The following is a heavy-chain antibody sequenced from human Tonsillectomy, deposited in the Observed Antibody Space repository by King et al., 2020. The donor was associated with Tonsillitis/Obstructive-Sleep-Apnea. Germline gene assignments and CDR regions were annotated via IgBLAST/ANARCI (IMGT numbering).Heavy chain of an antibody. CDR2: IYYSGTT. J-gene: IGHJ6*03. V-gene: IGHV4-39*01. Sequence: QLQESXXGLVKPSXTLSXTXTVSAGSXSSSDYYXGWIRQPPGKGLEWIGTIYYSGTTYYNPSLKSRVTISVDTSMNQFSLELSSVTAADTAVYYCAGXXXXXXXXXYYXXDVXXXXTXVT. CDR1: AGSXSSSDYY. CDR3: AGXXXXXXXXXYYXXDV.